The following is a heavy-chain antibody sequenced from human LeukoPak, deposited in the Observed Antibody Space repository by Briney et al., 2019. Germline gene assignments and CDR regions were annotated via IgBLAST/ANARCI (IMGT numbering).Heavy chain of an antibody. J-gene: IGHJ4*02. Sequence: GGSLRLSCGASGFTFSDYYMSWIRQAPGKGLEWVSYISSSGSTIYYADSVKGRFTISRDNAKNSLYLQMNSLRAEDTAVYYCASSRGYYDSPEWGQGTLVTVSS. CDR3: ASSRGYYDSPE. V-gene: IGHV3-11*01. CDR2: ISSSGSTI. D-gene: IGHD3-22*01. CDR1: GFTFSDYY.